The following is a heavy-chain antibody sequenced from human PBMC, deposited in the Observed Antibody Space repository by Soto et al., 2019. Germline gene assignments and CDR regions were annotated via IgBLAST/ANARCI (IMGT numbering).Heavy chain of an antibody. CDR3: AAGGELPRYS. D-gene: IGHD1-26*01. V-gene: IGHV4-30-2*01. CDR2: SYHSGST. Sequence: QLQLQESGSGLVKPSQTLSLTCAVSCGSISSGGYSWSWIRQPPGKGLEWIGYSYHSGSTYYNPSLKSRLTTSAARPQNKCSLQLSSVNGADTAVYYCAAGGELPRYSWAKGTLVTVSS. J-gene: IGHJ1*01. CDR1: CGSISSGGYS.